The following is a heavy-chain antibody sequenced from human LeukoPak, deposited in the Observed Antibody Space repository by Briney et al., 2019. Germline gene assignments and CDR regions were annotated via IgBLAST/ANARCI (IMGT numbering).Heavy chain of an antibody. J-gene: IGHJ5*02. CDR1: GFTFSSYA. CDR3: AKGGMGFYGLNWFDP. V-gene: IGHV3-23*01. Sequence: QAGGSLRLSCAASGFTFSSYAMSWVRQAPGKGLEWVSAISGSGGSTYYADSVKGRFTISRDNSKNTLYLQMNSLRAEDTAVYYCAKGGMGFYGLNWFDPWGQGTLVTVSS. CDR2: ISGSGGST. D-gene: IGHD6-13*01.